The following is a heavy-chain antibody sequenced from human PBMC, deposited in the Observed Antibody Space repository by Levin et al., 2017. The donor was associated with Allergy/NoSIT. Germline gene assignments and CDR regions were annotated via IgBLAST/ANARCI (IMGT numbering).Heavy chain of an antibody. D-gene: IGHD3/OR15-3a*01. V-gene: IGHV3-48*02. J-gene: IGHJ6*02. Sequence: GESLKISCAASGFTFRDYSMNWVRQAPGKGLEWVSYISSSSSAIYYADSVKGRFTISRDNAKNSLSLQMNSLRDEDTAVYYCARTELSLGWTYHGMDVWGPGTTVSVSS. CDR3: ARTELSLGWTYHGMDV. CDR2: ISSSSSAI. CDR1: GFTFRDYS.